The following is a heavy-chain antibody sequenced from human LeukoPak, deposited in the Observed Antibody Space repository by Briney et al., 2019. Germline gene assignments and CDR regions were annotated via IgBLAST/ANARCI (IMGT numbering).Heavy chain of an antibody. CDR2: TWFDGSNK. Sequence: PGRSLRLSCAASGFPFSSYGMHWVRQAPGKGLEGVAVTWFDGSNKYYADSVKGRFTISRDNSKNTLYLQMNSLRAQDTAVYYGAKDQGEHGSGWSKFKYWGQGTVVSVSS. V-gene: IGHV3-33*06. J-gene: IGHJ4*02. D-gene: IGHD6-19*01. CDR1: GFPFSSYG. CDR3: AKDQGEHGSGWSKFKY.